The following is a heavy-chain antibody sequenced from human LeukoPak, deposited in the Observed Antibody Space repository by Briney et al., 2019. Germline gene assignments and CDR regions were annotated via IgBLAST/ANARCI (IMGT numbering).Heavy chain of an antibody. D-gene: IGHD2-2*01. CDR2: TYYRSKWYN. CDR1: GDSVSSNSAA. CDR3: ARAPDIVVVPAAEKADAFDI. Sequence: SQTLSLTCAISGDSVSSNSAAWNWIRQSPSRGLEWLGRTYYRSKWYNDYAVSVKSRTTINPDTSKNQFSLQLNSVTPEDTAVYYCARAPDIVVVPAAEKADAFDIWGQGTMVTVSS. V-gene: IGHV6-1*01. J-gene: IGHJ3*02.